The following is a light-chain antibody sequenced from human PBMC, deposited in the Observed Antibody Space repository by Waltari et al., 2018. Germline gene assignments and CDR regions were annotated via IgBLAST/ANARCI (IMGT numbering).Light chain of an antibody. CDR3: QHYYSPPYT. CDR2: WAS. Sequence: DIVMTQSPDSLAVSLGERATINCQSSQSVLYSSNNKNYLAWYQQKPGQPPKLLIYWASTRESGVPDRFSGSGSGTDFTLTIGGLQAEDVAIYYCQHYYSPPYTFGQGTKLEIK. J-gene: IGKJ2*01. CDR1: QSVLYSSNNKNY. V-gene: IGKV4-1*01.